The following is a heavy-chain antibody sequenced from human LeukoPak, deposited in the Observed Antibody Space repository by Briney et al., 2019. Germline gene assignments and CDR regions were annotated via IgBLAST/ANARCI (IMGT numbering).Heavy chain of an antibody. CDR3: AAPFYGVLTGSYPHFYYYDVDV. CDR1: GFTFSSYG. J-gene: IGHJ6*02. CDR2: ISYDGSNK. V-gene: IGHV3-30*03. Sequence: GRSLRLSCAASGFTFSSYGMHWVRQAPGKGLEWVAVISYDGSNKYYADSVKGRFTISRDNSKNTLYMQLNSLRAEDTAVYYCAAPFYGVLTGSYPHFYYYDVDVWGQGTTVTVSS. D-gene: IGHD3-9*01.